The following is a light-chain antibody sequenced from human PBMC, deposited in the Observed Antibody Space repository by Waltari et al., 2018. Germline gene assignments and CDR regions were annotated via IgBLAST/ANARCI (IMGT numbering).Light chain of an antibody. Sequence: DNVITQSPDPLCVSLDERTPLNRRTRHSVFYTSNNKNYLAWYQHKAGQPPKLLIYWASTRESGVPDRFSGSGSGTDFTLTISSLQAEDVAVYFCHQYYSLPYTFGQGTKLEIK. V-gene: IGKV4-1*01. J-gene: IGKJ2*01. CDR3: HQYYSLPYT. CDR2: WAS. CDR1: HSVFYTSNNKNY.